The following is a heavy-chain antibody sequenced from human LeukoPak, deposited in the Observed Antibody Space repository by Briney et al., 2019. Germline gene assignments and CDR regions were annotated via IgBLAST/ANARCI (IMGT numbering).Heavy chain of an antibody. CDR2: IYPGDSDT. D-gene: IGHD2-15*01. V-gene: IGHV5-51*01. CDR1: GYSFTNYW. Sequence: GESLKISCKGSGYSFTNYWIAWVRQMPGKGLEWMGIIYPGDSDTRYSPSFQGQVTISADKSISTAYLQWSSLKASDTAMYYCARQSSYCSGGSCYRSGWFDPWGQGTLVTVSS. CDR3: ARQSSYCSGGSCYRSGWFDP. J-gene: IGHJ5*02.